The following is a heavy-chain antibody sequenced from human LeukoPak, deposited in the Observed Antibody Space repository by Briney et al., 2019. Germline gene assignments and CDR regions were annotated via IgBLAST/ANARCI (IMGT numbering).Heavy chain of an antibody. CDR1: GFTFSSYA. J-gene: IGHJ4*02. CDR2: ISYDGSKK. V-gene: IGHV3-30-3*01. D-gene: IGHD6-13*01. Sequence: PGGSLRLFCAASGFTFSSYAMHCVRQAPGKGLEWVAVISYDGSKKYYADSVKGRFTISRDNSKNTLYLQMNSLRAEDTAVYYCAREGPSSSWYDHRAPTLDYWGQGTLVTVSS. CDR3: AREGPSSSWYDHRAPTLDY.